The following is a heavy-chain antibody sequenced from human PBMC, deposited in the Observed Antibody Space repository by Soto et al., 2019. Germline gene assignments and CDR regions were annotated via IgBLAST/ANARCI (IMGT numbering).Heavy chain of an antibody. J-gene: IGHJ5*01. V-gene: IGHV3-48*01. CDR3: TIRGWFDS. D-gene: IGHD2-21*01. CDR2: ISSDSDTI. Sequence: PGGSLRLSCAASGFTFSSYSMNWVRQAPGKGLEWVSYISSDSDTIHYGDSVMGRFTISRDNAKNSLYLQMDSLRAEDTAVYYCTIRGWFDSWGQGTLVTVSS. CDR1: GFTFSSYS.